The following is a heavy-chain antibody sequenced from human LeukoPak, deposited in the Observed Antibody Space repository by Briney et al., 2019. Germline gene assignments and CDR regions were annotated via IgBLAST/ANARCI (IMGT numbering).Heavy chain of an antibody. V-gene: IGHV3-21*01. Sequence: ETLSLTCTVSGGSISSSSYYWGWIRQPPGKGLEWVSSISISSNYIYYSDSVKGRFTISRDNAKNSLYLQVNSLRAEDTAVYYCARGSRFGVVERDAFDIWGLGTMVTVSS. CDR3: ARGSRFGVVERDAFDI. CDR1: GGSISSSS. D-gene: IGHD3-3*01. CDR2: ISISSNYI. J-gene: IGHJ3*02.